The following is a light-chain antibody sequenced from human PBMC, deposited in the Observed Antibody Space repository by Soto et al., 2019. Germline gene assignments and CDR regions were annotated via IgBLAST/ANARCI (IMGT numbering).Light chain of an antibody. J-gene: IGKJ2*01. CDR1: QSVSSF. V-gene: IGKV3-11*01. Sequence: EIVLTQSPATLSLSPGERATLSCRASQSVSSFLAWYQQKPGQAPRLLVYDTSSRATGIPARCRGSGSGTDFTLTISSLEPEDFAVYYCQQRGYTFGQGTKLEIK. CDR3: QQRGYT. CDR2: DTS.